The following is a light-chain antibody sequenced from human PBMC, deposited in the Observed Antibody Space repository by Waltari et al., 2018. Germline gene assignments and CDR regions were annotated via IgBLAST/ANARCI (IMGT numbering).Light chain of an antibody. V-gene: IGLV2-11*01. Sequence: QSALTQPRSVSGSPGQSVTISCPGTSSDVGGYNYVSWYQQHPGKAPKLMSYDVSKRPSGVPDRFSGSKSGNTASLTISGLQAEDEADYYCCSYAGSDVVFGGGTKLTVL. J-gene: IGLJ2*01. CDR1: SSDVGGYNY. CDR2: DVS. CDR3: CSYAGSDVV.